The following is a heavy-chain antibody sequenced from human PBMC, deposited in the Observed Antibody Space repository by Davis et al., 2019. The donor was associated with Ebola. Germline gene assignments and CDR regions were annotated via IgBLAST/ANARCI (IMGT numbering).Heavy chain of an antibody. Sequence: PGGSLRLSCTVSGGSISSYYWSWIRQPPGKGLEWIGYIYYSGSTNYNPSLKSRVTISVDTSKNQFSLKLSSVTAADTAVYYCAREALHLGLDYWGQGTLVTVSS. D-gene: IGHD5-24*01. J-gene: IGHJ4*02. V-gene: IGHV4-59*01. CDR3: AREALHLGLDY. CDR2: IYYSGST. CDR1: GGSISSYY.